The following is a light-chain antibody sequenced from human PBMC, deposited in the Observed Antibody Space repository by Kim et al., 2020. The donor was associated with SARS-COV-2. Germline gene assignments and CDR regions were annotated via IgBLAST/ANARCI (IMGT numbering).Light chain of an antibody. V-gene: IGLV3-21*01. CDR3: QLWNNDSDHWV. CDR1: NIGTQR. CDR2: YDS. J-gene: IGLJ3*02. Sequence: APGKTARPTGGGNNIGTQRVNWYQQKPDQAPVVIIFYDSDRPSGIPERISGANSGETATLTIRSVEAGDEADYYCQLWNNDSDHWVFGGGTQLTVL.